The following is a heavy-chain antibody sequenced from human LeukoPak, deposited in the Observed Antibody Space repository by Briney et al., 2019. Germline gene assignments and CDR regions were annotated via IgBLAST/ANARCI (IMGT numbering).Heavy chain of an antibody. V-gene: IGHV1-2*02. CDR3: VPSANYYYFDY. CDR2: INPKSGGT. D-gene: IGHD4/OR15-4a*01. CDR1: GYTVTNYY. Sequence: ASVKVSCRASGYTVTNYYMHWVRQGPGLGFEWMGWINPKSGGTSYPQKFQGRLTMTRDTSISTAYMELSRLGSDDTAVYYCVPSANYYYFDYWGQGTLVTVSS. J-gene: IGHJ4*02.